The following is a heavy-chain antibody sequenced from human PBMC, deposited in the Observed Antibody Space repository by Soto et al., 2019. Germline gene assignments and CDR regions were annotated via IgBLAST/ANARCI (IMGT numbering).Heavy chain of an antibody. J-gene: IGHJ5*02. CDR3: GRDSGSGRYSYNYADH. V-gene: IGHV4-59*01. Sequence: PSETLSLTCTVSGGSISSYYWSWIREPPGKGLEWIGYIYYSGITKYSPSLKSRVTISVDTSKNQFSLKLSSVTAADTAVYYCGRDSGSGRYSYNYADHCGQGTQVTGSS. CDR2: IYYSGIT. CDR1: GGSISSYY. D-gene: IGHD3-10*01.